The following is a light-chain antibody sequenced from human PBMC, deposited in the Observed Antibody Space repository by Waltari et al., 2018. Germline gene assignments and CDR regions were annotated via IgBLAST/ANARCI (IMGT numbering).Light chain of an antibody. CDR1: RSDVGGYNS. V-gene: IGLV2-14*01. CDR3: NSYTSSSTLWV. J-gene: IGLJ3*02. Sequence: QSALTQPASVSGSPGQSITIPCTGTRSDVGGYNSVSWYQQHPGKSPKLMIYDVTKRPSGVSDRFSGSKSGNTASLTISGLQAEDEADYYCNSYTSSSTLWVFGGGTKLTVL. CDR2: DVT.